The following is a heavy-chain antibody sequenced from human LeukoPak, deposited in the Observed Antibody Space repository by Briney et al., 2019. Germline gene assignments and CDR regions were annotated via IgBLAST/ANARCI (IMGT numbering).Heavy chain of an antibody. CDR2: ISTDGGNT. CDR1: GFTFNIYP. V-gene: IGHV3-23*01. J-gene: IGHJ4*02. CDR3: AKCGNGWYYFDY. Sequence: GGSLRLSCAASGFTFNIYPMTWVRQAPGKGLEWVSTISTDGGNTYYADSVKGRFTISRDNSKNTVYLQMNSLRADDTAVYYCAKCGNGWYYFDYWGQGTLVAVSS. D-gene: IGHD6-19*01.